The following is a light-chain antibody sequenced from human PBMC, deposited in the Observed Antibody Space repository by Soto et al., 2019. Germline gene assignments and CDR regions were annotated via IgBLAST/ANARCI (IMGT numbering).Light chain of an antibody. Sequence: DIQMTQSPSTLSASVGARVTITCRASQSIGSWLAWYQQKPGKAPKLLIYDASSLESGVPSRFSGSGSGTEFTLTISSLQPEDFATYYCQQYNSYWTFGQGTKVEIK. J-gene: IGKJ1*01. CDR2: DAS. CDR1: QSIGSW. CDR3: QQYNSYWT. V-gene: IGKV1-5*01.